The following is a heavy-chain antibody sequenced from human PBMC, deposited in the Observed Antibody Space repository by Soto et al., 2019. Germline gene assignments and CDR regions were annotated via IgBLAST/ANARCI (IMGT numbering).Heavy chain of an antibody. Sequence: EVQLVESGGGLVQPGGSLRLSCAASGFTFSSYSMNWVRQAPGKGLEWVSSISSSSSYIYYADSVKGRFTISRDNAKNSLYLQMNSLRAEDTAVYYCARDAPVEYYFDYWGQGTLVTVSS. CDR3: ARDAPVEYYFDY. V-gene: IGHV3-21*01. CDR1: GFTFSSYS. CDR2: ISSSSSYI. J-gene: IGHJ4*02.